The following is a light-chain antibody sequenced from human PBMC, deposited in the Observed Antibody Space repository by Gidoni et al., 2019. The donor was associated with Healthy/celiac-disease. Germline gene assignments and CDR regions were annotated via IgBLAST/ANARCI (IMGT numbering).Light chain of an antibody. J-gene: IGLJ2*01. CDR1: SGSIASNY. V-gene: IGLV6-57*02. CDR3: QSYDSSTHVV. CDR2: EDN. Sequence: NFMLTQPHSVSESPGKTVTISCTGSSGSIASNYLQWDQQRLGSAPTTVIYEDNQRPSGVPDRFSGSIDSSSNSASLTISGLKTEDEADYYCQSYDSSTHVVFGGGTKLTVL.